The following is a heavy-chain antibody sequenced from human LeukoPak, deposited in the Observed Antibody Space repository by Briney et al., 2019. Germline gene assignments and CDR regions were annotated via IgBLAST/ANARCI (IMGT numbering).Heavy chain of an antibody. J-gene: IGHJ4*02. Sequence: SVKVSCKASGGTFSNYAINWVRQAPGQGLEWMGGIIPIFGTANYEQKFQGRVTITADESTSTAYMELSSLRSEDTAVYYCARGDIYGSGSYYPDYWGQGTLVTVSS. D-gene: IGHD3-10*01. CDR1: GGTFSNYA. V-gene: IGHV1-69*01. CDR2: IIPIFGTA. CDR3: ARGDIYGSGSYYPDY.